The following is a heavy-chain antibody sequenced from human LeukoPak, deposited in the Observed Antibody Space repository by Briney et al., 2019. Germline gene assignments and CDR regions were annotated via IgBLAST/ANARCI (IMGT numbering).Heavy chain of an antibody. J-gene: IGHJ5*02. CDR3: ARCSMERRFLEWNWFDP. CDR1: GYTFTGYY. Sequence: ASVKVSCKASGYTFTGYYMHWVRQAPGQGLEWMGIINPSGGSTSYAQKFQGRVTMTRDTSTSTVYMELSSLRSEDTAVYYCARCSMERRFLEWNWFDPWGQGTLVTVSS. D-gene: IGHD3-3*01. V-gene: IGHV1-46*01. CDR2: INPSGGST.